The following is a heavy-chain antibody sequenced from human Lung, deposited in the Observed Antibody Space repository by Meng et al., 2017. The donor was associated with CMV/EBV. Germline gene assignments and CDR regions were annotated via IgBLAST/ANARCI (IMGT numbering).Heavy chain of an antibody. V-gene: IGHV3-53*01. Sequence: GESLKISCAASGFTVSNNYMSWVRQAPGKGLEWVSVIYSGGSTNYADSVKGRFTISRDNSKNTLYLQMHSLRAEDTAVYYCARAEPPYSSGWFSGFSYFDLWGRGXLVTVSS. CDR3: ARAEPPYSSGWFSGFSYFDL. D-gene: IGHD6-19*01. CDR1: GFTVSNNY. J-gene: IGHJ2*01. CDR2: IYSGGST.